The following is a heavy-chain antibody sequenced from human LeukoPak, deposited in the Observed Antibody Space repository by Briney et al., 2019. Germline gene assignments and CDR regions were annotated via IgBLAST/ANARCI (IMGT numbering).Heavy chain of an antibody. CDR3: ARSGYSSGWYVLGY. CDR2: IIPIFGTA. Sequence: ASVKVSCKSSGYTFKTYAINWRRQAPGQGLEWMGGIIPIFGTANYAQKFQGRVTITADESTSTAYMELSSLRSEDTAVYYCARSGYSSGWYVLGYWGQGTLVTVSS. D-gene: IGHD6-19*01. CDR1: GYTFKTYA. J-gene: IGHJ4*02. V-gene: IGHV1-69*13.